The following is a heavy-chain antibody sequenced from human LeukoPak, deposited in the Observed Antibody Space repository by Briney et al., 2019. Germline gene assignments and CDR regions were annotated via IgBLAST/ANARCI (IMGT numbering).Heavy chain of an antibody. CDR2: IKEDGSEK. J-gene: IGHJ4*02. Sequence: GGSLRLSCAASGFTFSSSWMSWVRQAPGKGPECVANIKEDGSEKNYVESVKGRFTISRDNAMNSLYLQMNSLRVEDTAVYYCARAYSWGQGTLVTVSS. D-gene: IGHD2-21*01. CDR3: ARAYS. CDR1: GFTFSSSW. V-gene: IGHV3-7*01.